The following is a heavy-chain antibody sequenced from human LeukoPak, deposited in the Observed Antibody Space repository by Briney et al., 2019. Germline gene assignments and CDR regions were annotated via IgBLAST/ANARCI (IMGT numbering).Heavy chain of an antibody. V-gene: IGHV3-74*01. CDR1: GFTFSTYW. D-gene: IGHD6-19*01. CDR3: TSRVNSAWSFDY. CDR2: ISSDGSGT. J-gene: IGHJ4*02. Sequence: GGSLRLSCAASGFTFSTYWMHWVRQAPGKGLVWVSRISSDGSGTSYADSVKGRFTISRDNAKNTLHLQMNSLRGEDTAMYYCTSRVNSAWSFDYWGQGTLVTVSS.